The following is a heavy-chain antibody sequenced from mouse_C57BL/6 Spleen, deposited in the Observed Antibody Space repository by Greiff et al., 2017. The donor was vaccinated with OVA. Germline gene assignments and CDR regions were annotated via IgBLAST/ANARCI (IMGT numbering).Heavy chain of an antibody. Sequence: QVQLQQPGAELVKPGASVKMSCKASGYTFTSYWITWVKQRPGQGLEWIGDIYPGSGSTNYNEKFKSKATLTVDTSSSTAYRQLSSLTSEDSAVYYCASHYYGSSYHDAMDYWGQGTSVTVSS. D-gene: IGHD1-1*01. CDR2: IYPGSGST. CDR3: ASHYYGSSYHDAMDY. V-gene: IGHV1-55*01. CDR1: GYTFTSYW. J-gene: IGHJ4*01.